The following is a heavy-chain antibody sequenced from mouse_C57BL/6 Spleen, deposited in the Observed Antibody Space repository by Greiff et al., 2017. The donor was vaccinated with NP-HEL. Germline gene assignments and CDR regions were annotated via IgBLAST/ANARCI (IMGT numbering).Heavy chain of an antibody. CDR1: GYSITSGYY. CDR3: ARDKTYYSNDY. Sequence: ESGPGLVKPSQSLSLTCSVTGYSITSGYYWNWIRQFPGNKLEWMGYISYDGSNNYNPSLKNRISITRDTSKNQFFLKLNSVTTEDTATYYCARDKTYYSNDYWGQGTTLTVSS. D-gene: IGHD2-5*01. CDR2: ISYDGSN. J-gene: IGHJ2*01. V-gene: IGHV3-6*01.